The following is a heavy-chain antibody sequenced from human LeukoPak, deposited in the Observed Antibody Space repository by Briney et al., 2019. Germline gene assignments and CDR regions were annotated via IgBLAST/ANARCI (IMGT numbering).Heavy chain of an antibody. CDR2: VSDDGSNK. D-gene: IGHD1-7*01. Sequence: PGGSLRLSCAASGFTFNSYGMHWVRQAPGKGLEWVAAVSDDGSNKYYADSVKGRFTISRDNSKNTLYLEMNSLRDEDTAVYHCGTTRTGSTDFDHWGQGALVTVSS. V-gene: IGHV3-30*03. CDR3: GTTRTGSTDFDH. J-gene: IGHJ4*02. CDR1: GFTFNSYG.